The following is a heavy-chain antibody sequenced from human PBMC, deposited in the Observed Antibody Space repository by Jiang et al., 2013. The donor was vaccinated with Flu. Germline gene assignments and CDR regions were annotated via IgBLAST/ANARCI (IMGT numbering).Heavy chain of an antibody. CDR2: IYYSGST. CDR1: GGSISSGDSY. D-gene: IGHD2-15*01. J-gene: IGHJ4*02. CDR3: ARVVGSGYCSGGICYVDY. V-gene: IGHV4-30-4*08. Sequence: GSGLVKPSQTLSLTCTVSGGSISSGDSYWSWIRQPPGKGLEWIGYIYYSGSTYYNPSLKSRVTISVDTSKNQFSLKLSSVTAADTAVYYCARVVGSGYCSGGICYVDYWGQGT.